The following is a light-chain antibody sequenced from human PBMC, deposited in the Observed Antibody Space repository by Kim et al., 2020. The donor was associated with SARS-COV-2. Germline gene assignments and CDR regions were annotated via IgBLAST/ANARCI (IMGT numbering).Light chain of an antibody. Sequence: SSELTQDPTVSVSLGQTVRITCQGDTLRHYSASWYQQKPGQAPIIVIYHKNNRPSGIPDRFSGSNSGTTASLTITGAQAEDEADYYCMSRDNSGQHRTFGGGTKLTVL. V-gene: IGLV3-19*01. CDR1: TLRHYS. CDR3: MSRDNSGQHRT. J-gene: IGLJ2*01. CDR2: HKN.